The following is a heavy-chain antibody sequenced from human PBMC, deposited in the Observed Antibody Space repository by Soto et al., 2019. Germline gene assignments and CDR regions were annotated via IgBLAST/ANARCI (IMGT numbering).Heavy chain of an antibody. CDR1: GVTFRISA. Sequence: PCWCLGLGCASSGVTFRISAVGGVRRAPGKGLEWVSGINSDDSKHYIASVRGRFTISRDNYKNTLFLQMNSLRAEDTAIYFCANNTHQSIFSPTHDHWGQRTLVTVYS. V-gene: IGHV3-23*01. CDR3: ANNTHQSIFSPTHDH. CDR2: INSDDSK. J-gene: IGHJ4*02. D-gene: IGHD2-21*01.